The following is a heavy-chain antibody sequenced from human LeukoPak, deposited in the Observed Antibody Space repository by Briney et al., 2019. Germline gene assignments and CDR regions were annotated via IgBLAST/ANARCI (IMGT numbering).Heavy chain of an antibody. V-gene: IGHV3-30*01. J-gene: IGHJ4*02. D-gene: IGHD2-8*02. Sequence: GGSLRLSCAASGFTFGNHAMHWVRQAPGMGLEWVAVISYEASNKYYADSAKGRFTISRDNSKNMLYLQMNSLRAEDTAVYYCARDYLVGCTDTICYPIDYWGQGTLVTVSS. CDR1: GFTFGNHA. CDR3: ARDYLVGCTDTICYPIDY. CDR2: ISYEASNK.